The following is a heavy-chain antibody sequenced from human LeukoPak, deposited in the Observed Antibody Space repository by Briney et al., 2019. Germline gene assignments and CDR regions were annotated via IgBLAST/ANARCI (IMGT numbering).Heavy chain of an antibody. V-gene: IGHV3-30*18. CDR2: ISYDGSNK. Sequence: GRSLRLSCAASGFTFSSYGMHWVRQAPGKGLEWVAVISYDGSNKYYADSVKGRFTISRDNSKNTLYLQMNSLRAEDTAVYYCAKGGRSGWYMGDPYYYYGMDVWGQGTTVTVSS. J-gene: IGHJ6*02. CDR1: GFTFSSYG. D-gene: IGHD6-19*01. CDR3: AKGGRSGWYMGDPYYYYGMDV.